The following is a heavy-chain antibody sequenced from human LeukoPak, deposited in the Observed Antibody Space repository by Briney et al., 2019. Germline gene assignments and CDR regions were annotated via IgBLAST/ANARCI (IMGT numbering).Heavy chain of an antibody. CDR1: GGSISSHF. D-gene: IGHD6-13*01. V-gene: IGHV4-59*11. J-gene: IGHJ2*01. CDR2: IYYSGSTDYSGST. Sequence: SETLSLTCTVSGGSISSHFWSWIRQPPGKGLEWIAYIYYSGSTDYSGSTDYNPSLKSRVTISVDTSKNQFSLKLSSVTAADTAVYYCARVLPESSSWFRYFDLWGRGTLVTVSS. CDR3: ARVLPESSSWFRYFDL.